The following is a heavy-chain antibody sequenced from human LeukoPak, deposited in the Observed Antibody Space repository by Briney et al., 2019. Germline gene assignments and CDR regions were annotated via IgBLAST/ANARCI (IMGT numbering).Heavy chain of an antibody. Sequence: PSETLSLTCTVSGGSISSSSYYWGWIRQPPGKGLEWIGYIYYSGSTNYNPSLKSRVTISVDTSKNQFSLKLSSVTAADTAVYYCARGNYDSSGYYYFDYWGQGTLVTVSS. CDR3: ARGNYDSSGYYYFDY. CDR2: IYYSGST. D-gene: IGHD3-22*01. V-gene: IGHV4-61*05. J-gene: IGHJ4*02. CDR1: GGSISSSSYY.